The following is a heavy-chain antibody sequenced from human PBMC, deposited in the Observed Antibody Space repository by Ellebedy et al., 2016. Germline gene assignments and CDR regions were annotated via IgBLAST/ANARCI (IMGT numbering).Heavy chain of an antibody. D-gene: IGHD1-20*01. Sequence: GESLKISCAASGLTFSSYAMTWVRQAPGQGLEWVSTITSGSGNKHYADSVKGRFTISRDNAENTLSLQMNSLRAEDTAVYYCASYDWNRFDYWGQGTLVTVSS. J-gene: IGHJ4*02. CDR2: ITSGSGNK. CDR1: GLTFSSYA. CDR3: ASYDWNRFDY. V-gene: IGHV3-23*01.